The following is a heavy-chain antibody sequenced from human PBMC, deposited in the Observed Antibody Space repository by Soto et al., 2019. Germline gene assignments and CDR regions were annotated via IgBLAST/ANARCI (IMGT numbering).Heavy chain of an antibody. CDR2: IIPIFGTA. Sequence: QVQLVQSGAEVKKPGSSVKVSCKASVGTFSSYAISWVRQAPGQGLEWMGGIIPIFGTAHYAQKFQGRVTITADESTSTAYRGLTSRRSEDTAVYYCAGLSGQGGDYWGQGTLVTVSS. CDR3: AGLSGQGGDY. D-gene: IGHD1-26*01. V-gene: IGHV1-69*01. J-gene: IGHJ4*02. CDR1: VGTFSSYA.